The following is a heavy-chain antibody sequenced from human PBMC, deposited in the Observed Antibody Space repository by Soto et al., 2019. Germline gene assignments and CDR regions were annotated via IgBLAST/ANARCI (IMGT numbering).Heavy chain of an antibody. V-gene: IGHV4-31*03. CDR2: IYYSGST. J-gene: IGHJ5*02. CDR3: ARGQRFSDWFDP. Sequence: SETLSLTCTVSGGSISSGGYYWSWIRQHPGKGLEWIGYIYYSGSTYYNPSLKSRVTISVDTSKNQFSLKLSSVTAADTAVYYCARGQRFSDWFDPWGQGTLVTVSS. D-gene: IGHD3-3*01. CDR1: GGSISSGGYY.